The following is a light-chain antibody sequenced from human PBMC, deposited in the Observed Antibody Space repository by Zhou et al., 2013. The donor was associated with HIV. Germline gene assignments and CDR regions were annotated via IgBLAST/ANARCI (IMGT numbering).Light chain of an antibody. V-gene: IGKV1-12*01. J-gene: IGKJ3*01. CDR1: QGINRW. CDR2: DTS. CDR3: QQRGNWPPT. Sequence: DIQMTQSPSSLSASVGDRVTITCRASQGINRWMVWYQQKPGNAPRLLIYDTSTLYSGVPSRFSGSGSGTDFTLTISSLEPEDFAVYYCQQRGNWPPTFGPGTKVEIK.